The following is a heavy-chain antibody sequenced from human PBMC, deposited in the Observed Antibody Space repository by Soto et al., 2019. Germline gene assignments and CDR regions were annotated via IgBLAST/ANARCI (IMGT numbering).Heavy chain of an antibody. D-gene: IGHD5-12*01. V-gene: IGHV1-69*13. CDR3: AREVVSGYDLGY. CDR1: GGTFSSYA. J-gene: IGHJ4*02. Sequence: SVKVSCKASGGTFSSYAISWVRQAPGQGLEWMGGIIPIFGTANYAQKFQGRVTIAADESTSTAYMELSSLRSEDTAVYYCAREVVSGYDLGYWGQGTLVTVSS. CDR2: IIPIFGTA.